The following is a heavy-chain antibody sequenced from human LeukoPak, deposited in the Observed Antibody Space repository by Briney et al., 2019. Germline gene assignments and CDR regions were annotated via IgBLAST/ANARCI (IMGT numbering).Heavy chain of an antibody. J-gene: IGHJ4*02. D-gene: IGHD6-19*01. V-gene: IGHV3-30*18. CDR1: GLTFSSYG. CDR3: AKQYGSGWYFFDY. Sequence: GGSLRLSCAASGLTFSSYGMHWVRQAPGKGLEWVAIMSYDGSNKYYADSVKGRFTISRDNSKNTLYLQMNSLRVDDTAVYYCAKQYGSGWYFFDYWGQGTLVTVSS. CDR2: MSYDGSNK.